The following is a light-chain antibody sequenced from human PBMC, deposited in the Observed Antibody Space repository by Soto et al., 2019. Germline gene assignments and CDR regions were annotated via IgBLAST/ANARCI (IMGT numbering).Light chain of an antibody. J-gene: IGLJ2*01. Sequence: QSVLTQPPSVSGAPGQRVTISCTGSSSNIGAGYDEHWYQQLPGTAPKLLIYGNSNRPSGVPDRFSGSKSGTSASLAITGLQPEDETDYYCQSYDSSLSGVVFGRGTKLTVL. CDR2: GNS. V-gene: IGLV1-40*01. CDR3: QSYDSSLSGVV. CDR1: SSNIGAGYD.